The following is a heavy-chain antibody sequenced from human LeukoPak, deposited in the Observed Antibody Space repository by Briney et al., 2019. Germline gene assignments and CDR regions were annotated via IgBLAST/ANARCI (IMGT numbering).Heavy chain of an antibody. Sequence: ASLTLSCAASGFTFSSYAMSWVRQAPGKGLEWVSAISGSGGSTYYADSVKGRFTISRDNSKNTLYLQMNSLRAEDTAVYYCAKDSVRYDILTGYYPGYYFDYWGQGTLVTVSS. CDR1: GFTFSSYA. CDR3: AKDSVRYDILTGYYPGYYFDY. J-gene: IGHJ4*02. D-gene: IGHD3-9*01. V-gene: IGHV3-23*01. CDR2: ISGSGGST.